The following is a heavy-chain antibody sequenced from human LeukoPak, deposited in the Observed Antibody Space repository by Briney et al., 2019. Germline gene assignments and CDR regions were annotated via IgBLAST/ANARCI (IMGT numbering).Heavy chain of an antibody. CDR2: IYTSGST. CDR3: ATSPHTDAFDI. V-gene: IGHV4-4*07. CDR1: GGSISSYY. J-gene: IGHJ3*02. Sequence: SETLPLTCTVSGGSISSYYWSWIRQPAGKGLEWIGRIYTSGSTNYNPSLKSRVTISVDTSKNQFSLKLSSVTAADTAVYYCATSPHTDAFDIWGQGTMVTVSS.